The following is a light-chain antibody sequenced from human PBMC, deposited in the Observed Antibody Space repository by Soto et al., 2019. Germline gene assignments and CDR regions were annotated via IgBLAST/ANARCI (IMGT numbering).Light chain of an antibody. V-gene: IGKV3-20*01. CDR2: GAS. J-gene: IGKJ4*01. CDR3: QQYGTSPVT. Sequence: EIVLTQSPGTLSLSPGERATLSYRASQSVSTSYLAWYQQRPGQAPRLLIYGASSRATGIPDRFSGSGSGTDFTLTISRLEPEDFAVYYCQQYGTSPVTFGGGTKVELK. CDR1: QSVSTSY.